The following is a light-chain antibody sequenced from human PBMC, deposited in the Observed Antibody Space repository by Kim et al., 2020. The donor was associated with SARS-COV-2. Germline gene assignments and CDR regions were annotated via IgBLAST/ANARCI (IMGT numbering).Light chain of an antibody. Sequence: PGKTARITCGGNNIGSESVHWYQQKPGQAPVLVIYYDSDRPSGIPERFSGSNSGNTATLTISRVEAGDEADYYCQVWDSSSDHRVFGGGTQLTVL. CDR3: QVWDSSSDHRV. CDR2: YDS. V-gene: IGLV3-21*04. CDR1: NIGSES. J-gene: IGLJ3*02.